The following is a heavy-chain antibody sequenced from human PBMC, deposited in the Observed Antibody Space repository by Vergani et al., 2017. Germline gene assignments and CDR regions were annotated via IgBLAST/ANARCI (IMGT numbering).Heavy chain of an antibody. CDR1: GDSISSGVYH. CDR3: ARMGGYDEGDAFRIGYFDS. J-gene: IGHJ4*02. CDR2: TYSTGST. V-gene: IGHV4-31*03. D-gene: IGHD3-22*01. Sequence: QVQLQESGPGLVKPSQTLSLTCSVSGDSISSGVYHWNWIRQHPGKGLEWIGYTYSTGSTHHNPSLRRRINMSVDTSKNQFSLKLNSVTAADTAMYYCARMGGYDEGDAFRIGYFDSWGPGILVTVSS.